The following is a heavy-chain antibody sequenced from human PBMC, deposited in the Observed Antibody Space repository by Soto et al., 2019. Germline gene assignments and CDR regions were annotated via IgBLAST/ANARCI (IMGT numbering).Heavy chain of an antibody. J-gene: IGHJ6*02. V-gene: IGHV1-69*06. CDR2: IIPIFGTA. D-gene: IGHD1-7*01. Sequence: SVKVSCRASGGTFSSYAISWVRQAPGQGLEWMGGIIPIFGTANYAQKFQGRVTITADKSTSTAYMELSSLRSEDTAVYYCARTKLELGERTYYYYGMDVWGQGTTVTVSS. CDR3: ARTKLELGERTYYYYGMDV. CDR1: GGTFSSYA.